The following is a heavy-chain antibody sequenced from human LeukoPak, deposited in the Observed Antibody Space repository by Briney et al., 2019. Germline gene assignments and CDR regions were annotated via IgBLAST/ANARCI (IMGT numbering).Heavy chain of an antibody. J-gene: IGHJ4*02. CDR1: GYTFTSYG. V-gene: IGHV1-18*01. CDR2: ISAYNGNT. CDR3: ARDRSYYDILTGYYSPYDY. Sequence: ASVKVSCKASGYTFTSYGISWVRHAPGQGLELMGWISAYNGNTNYAQKLQGRVTMTTDTSTSTAYMELRSLRSDDTAVYYCARDRSYYDILTGYYSPYDYWGQGTLVTVSS. D-gene: IGHD3-9*01.